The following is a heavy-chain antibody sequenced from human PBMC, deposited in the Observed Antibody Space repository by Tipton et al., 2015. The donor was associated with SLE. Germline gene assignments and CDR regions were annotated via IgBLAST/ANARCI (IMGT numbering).Heavy chain of an antibody. D-gene: IGHD5-24*01. CDR2: IWYDGSNK. V-gene: IGHV3-33*01. CDR1: GFTFSSYG. Sequence: SLRLSCAASGFTFSSYGMHWVRQAPGKGLEWVAVIWYDGSNKYYADSVKGRFTISRDNSKNTLYLQMNSLRAEDTAVYYCARSGDGYKLFDYWGQGTLVTVSS. CDR3: ARSGDGYKLFDY. J-gene: IGHJ4*02.